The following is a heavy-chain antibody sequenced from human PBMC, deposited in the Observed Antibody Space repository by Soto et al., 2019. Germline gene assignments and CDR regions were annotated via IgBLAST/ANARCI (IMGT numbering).Heavy chain of an antibody. J-gene: IGHJ6*02. D-gene: IGHD3-3*01. V-gene: IGHV3-30-3*01. CDR2: ISYDGSNK. CDR3: ARVPYYDFWSGDIGEDHYYYYGMDV. Sequence: HPGGSLRLSCAASGFTFSSYAMHWVRQAPGKGLEWVAVISYDGSNKYYADSVKGRFTISRDNSKNTLYLQMNSLRAEDTAVYYCARVPYYDFWSGDIGEDHYYYYGMDVWGQGTTVTVSS. CDR1: GFTFSSYA.